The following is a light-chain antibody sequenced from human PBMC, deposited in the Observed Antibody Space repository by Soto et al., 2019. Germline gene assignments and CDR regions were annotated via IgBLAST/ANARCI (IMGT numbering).Light chain of an antibody. CDR3: QQYNSYSPRYT. CDR2: KAS. CDR1: QSIGSW. V-gene: IGKV1-5*03. J-gene: IGKJ2*01. Sequence: DIQMTQSPSTLSASVGERVTITCRASQSIGSWLAWYQQKPGKAPKLLIYKASSLESGVPSRFSGSGSGTEFTLTISSLQPDDFATYYCQQYNSYSPRYTFGQGTKLEIK.